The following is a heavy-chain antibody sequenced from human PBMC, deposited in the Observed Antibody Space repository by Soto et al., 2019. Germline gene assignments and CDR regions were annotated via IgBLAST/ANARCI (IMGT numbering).Heavy chain of an antibody. CDR2: ISPLKGRT. CDR1: GYTFTSYG. V-gene: IGHV1-18*04. CDR3: AMDYGDRPEYFKH. J-gene: IGHJ1*01. Sequence: QVQLVHSGPDLKRPGASMKVSCKASGYTFTSYGLSWVRQAPGQGLEWMAWISPLKGRTQYSQKAQGRVTLSTDTSSTTAYMEMTTLRVDDTAVYYCAMDYGDRPEYFKHWGQGTLVTVS. D-gene: IGHD4-17*01.